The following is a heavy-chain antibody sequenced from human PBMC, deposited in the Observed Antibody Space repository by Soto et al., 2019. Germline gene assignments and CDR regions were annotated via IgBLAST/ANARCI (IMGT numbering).Heavy chain of an antibody. Sequence: ASVKVSCKASGYTFTSYDINWVRQATGQGLEWMGWMNPNSGNTGYAQKFQGRVTMTRNTSISTAYMELSSLRSEDTAVYYCARGEIAAAGTGFDDWGQGTLVTVSS. V-gene: IGHV1-8*01. J-gene: IGHJ4*02. CDR3: ARGEIAAAGTGFDD. CDR2: MNPNSGNT. CDR1: GYTFTSYD. D-gene: IGHD6-13*01.